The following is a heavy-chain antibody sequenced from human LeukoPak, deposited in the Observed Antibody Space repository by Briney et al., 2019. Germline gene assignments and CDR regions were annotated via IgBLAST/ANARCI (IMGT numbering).Heavy chain of an antibody. CDR1: GFTFSSYA. J-gene: IGHJ6*02. CDR2: ISGSGGST. CDR3: AKVRGTDLVVVVAATPYYYYGMDV. D-gene: IGHD2-15*01. Sequence: PGGSLRLSCAASGFTFSSYAMSWVRQAPGKGLEWVSAISGSGGSTYYADSVKGRFTISRDNSKNTLYLQMNSLRAEDTAVYYCAKVRGTDLVVVVAATPYYYYGMDVWGQGTTVTVPS. V-gene: IGHV3-23*01.